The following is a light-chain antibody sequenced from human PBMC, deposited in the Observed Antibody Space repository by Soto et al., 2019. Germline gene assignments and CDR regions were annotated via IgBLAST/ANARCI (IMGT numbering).Light chain of an antibody. CDR3: QKYNSAPLT. J-gene: IGKJ4*01. CDR2: AAS. V-gene: IGKV1-27*01. Sequence: DIQMTQYPSSLSASVGDRVTITCRASQGISTYLAWYQQKPGKVPKLLIYAASTLQSGVPSRFSGSGSGTDFTLTISSLQPGDVATYYCQKYNSAPLTFGGGTKVEIK. CDR1: QGISTY.